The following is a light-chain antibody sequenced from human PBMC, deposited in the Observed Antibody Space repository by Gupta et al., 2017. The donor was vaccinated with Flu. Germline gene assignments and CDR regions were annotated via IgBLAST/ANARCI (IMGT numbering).Light chain of an antibody. V-gene: IGLV2-14*01. CDR3: TSYTSSSTGV. Sequence: QSALTQPASVSGSPGQSITISCTVTSSDVGGYNYVSWYQHHPGKAPKLMIYEVSYRPSGVSNRFSGSKSGNTASLTISGLQAEDEADYYCTSYTSSSTGVFGGGTKLTVL. CDR1: SSDVGGYNY. CDR2: EVS. J-gene: IGLJ3*02.